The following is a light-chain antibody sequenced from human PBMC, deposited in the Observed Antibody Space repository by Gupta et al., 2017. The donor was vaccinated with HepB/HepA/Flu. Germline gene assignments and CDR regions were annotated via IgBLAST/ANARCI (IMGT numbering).Light chain of an antibody. V-gene: IGKV1-39*01. Sequence: DIQMTQSPSSLSASVGDRVTITCRASQSISSYLNWYQQKPGKAPKLLIYAASSLQSGVPSRFSGSGSGTDFALTISSLQPEDFATYYCQQSYSNPSSFGQGTKLAIK. CDR2: AAS. CDR1: QSISSY. J-gene: IGKJ2*04. CDR3: QQSYSNPSS.